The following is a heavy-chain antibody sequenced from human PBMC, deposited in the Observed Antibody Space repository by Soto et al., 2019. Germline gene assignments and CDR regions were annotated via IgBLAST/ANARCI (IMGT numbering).Heavy chain of an antibody. CDR3: ASQSSIGSYYGRYFDY. CDR1: CASISSSTYY. J-gene: IGHJ4*02. CDR2: IYYSGST. V-gene: IGHV4-39*01. Sequence: TQSPTCPFSCASISSSTYYWGWIRQPPGKGLQWVGSIYYSGSTYYNPSLKSRVTISVDRSKNQFSLKLSSVTAADTAVCYCASQSSIGSYYGRYFDYWGQGALVTVSS. D-gene: IGHD1-26*01.